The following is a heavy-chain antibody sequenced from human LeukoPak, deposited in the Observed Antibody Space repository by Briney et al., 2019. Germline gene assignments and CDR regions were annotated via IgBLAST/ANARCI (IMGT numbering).Heavy chain of an antibody. CDR1: GFTFSSYA. Sequence: GGSLRLSCAASGFTFSSYAMSWVRQAPGKGLEWVSAISGSGGSTYYADSVKGRFTISRDNSKNTLYLQMNSLRAEDTAVYYCAIYLRPPVEYFDCWGQGTLVTVSS. CDR3: AIYLRPPVEYFDC. CDR2: ISGSGGST. J-gene: IGHJ4*02. D-gene: IGHD4-23*01. V-gene: IGHV3-23*01.